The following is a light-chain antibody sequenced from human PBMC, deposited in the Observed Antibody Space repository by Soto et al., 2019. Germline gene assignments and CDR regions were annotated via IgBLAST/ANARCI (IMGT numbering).Light chain of an antibody. CDR3: QQYSDFLIS. V-gene: IGKV1-5*01. J-gene: IGKJ3*01. CDR1: QSTSRS. Sequence: DIQMTQSPSTLSASVGDSVTITCRASQSTSRSLAWYQQKPGKAPSLLIYDASSLEGGVPSRFSGSGFGTEFTLTIANLQPANFATYYCQQYSDFLISFGPGTTVDFK. CDR2: DAS.